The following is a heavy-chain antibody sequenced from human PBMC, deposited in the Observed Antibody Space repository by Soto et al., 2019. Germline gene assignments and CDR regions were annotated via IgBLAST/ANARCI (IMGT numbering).Heavy chain of an antibody. J-gene: IGHJ3*02. CDR2: IKSKTDGGTT. CDR1: GFTFSNAW. Sequence: GGSLRLSCAASGFTFSNAWMSWVRQAPGKGLEWVGRIKSKTDGGTTDYAAPVKGRFTISRDDSKNTLYLQMNSLKTEDTAVYYCTTVRIGYCSGGSCPATFDIWGQGTMVTVSS. V-gene: IGHV3-15*01. CDR3: TTVRIGYCSGGSCPATFDI. D-gene: IGHD2-15*01.